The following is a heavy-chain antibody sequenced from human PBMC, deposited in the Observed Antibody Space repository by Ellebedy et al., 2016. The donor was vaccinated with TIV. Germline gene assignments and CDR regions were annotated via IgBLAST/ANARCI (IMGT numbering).Heavy chain of an antibody. CDR3: ARTSDSSTYYQYYYGVDV. CDR2: INGGNGDT. D-gene: IGHD3-22*01. J-gene: IGHJ6*02. V-gene: IGHV1-3*01. CDR1: GDTITRYA. Sequence: AASVKVSCKASGDTITRYAIHWARQAPGQRPEWMGWINGGNGDTRYSQKFQGRVTLTRDTSASTAYMELSSLRFDDTAVYYCARTSDSSTYYQYYYGVDVWGQGTTVTVSS.